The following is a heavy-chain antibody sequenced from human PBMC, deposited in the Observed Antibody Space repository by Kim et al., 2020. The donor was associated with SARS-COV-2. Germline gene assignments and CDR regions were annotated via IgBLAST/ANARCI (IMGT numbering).Heavy chain of an antibody. CDR2: ITSDASSNDS. CDR1: GFTFSGSA. V-gene: IGHV3-73*01. D-gene: IGHD1-1*01. CDR3: TRGPGTTVASWDAFD. J-gene: IGHJ3*02. Sequence: GGSLRLSCGASGFTFSGSAMHWVRQAPGKGLEWVAGITSDASSNDSGYFVKGRCRITIARAETTQTAHLHMNSLKTADTALYYSTRGPGTTVASWDAFD.